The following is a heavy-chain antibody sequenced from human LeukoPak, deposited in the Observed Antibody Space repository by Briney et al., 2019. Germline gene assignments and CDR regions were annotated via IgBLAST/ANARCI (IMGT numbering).Heavy chain of an antibody. J-gene: IGHJ4*02. CDR2: ISCNSGSI. CDR3: AKAYACYDILTGYCPFDY. D-gene: IGHD3-9*01. CDR1: GFTFDDYA. Sequence: GGSLRLSCAASGFTFDDYAMHWDRQAPGKGLEWVSGISCNSGSIGYADSVKGRFTISRDNSKNTLYLQMNSLRAEDTAVYYCAKAYACYDILTGYCPFDYWGQGTLVTVSS. V-gene: IGHV3-9*01.